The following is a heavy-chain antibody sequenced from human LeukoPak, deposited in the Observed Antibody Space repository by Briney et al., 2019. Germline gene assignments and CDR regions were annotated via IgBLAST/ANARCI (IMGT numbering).Heavy chain of an antibody. J-gene: IGHJ5*02. CDR1: GGTFSSYA. Sequence: SVTVSCKASGGTFSSYAISWVRQAPGQGLEWMGGIIPIFGTANYAQKFQGRVTITADESTSTAYMELSSLRSEDTAVYYCARDPPYYDILTGYSTNWFDPWGQGTLVTVSS. CDR2: IIPIFGTA. CDR3: ARDPPYYDILTGYSTNWFDP. D-gene: IGHD3-9*01. V-gene: IGHV1-69*13.